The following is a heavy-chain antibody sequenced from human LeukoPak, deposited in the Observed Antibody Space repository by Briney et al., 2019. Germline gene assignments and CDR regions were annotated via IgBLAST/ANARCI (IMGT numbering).Heavy chain of an antibody. Sequence: KSGGSLSLLCAVPGFPFSKVWMRWVRQATGKGREWRGRIKSNADGGTTDYAAPVQGRITISRDDSQDTLYLQLDSLKAEDAAVYYCSTYRWQYDSSGYDYWGKGTLVAVSS. D-gene: IGHD3-22*01. V-gene: IGHV3-15*01. CDR3: STYRWQYDSSGYDY. CDR2: IKSNADGGTT. J-gene: IGHJ4*02. CDR1: GFPFSKVW.